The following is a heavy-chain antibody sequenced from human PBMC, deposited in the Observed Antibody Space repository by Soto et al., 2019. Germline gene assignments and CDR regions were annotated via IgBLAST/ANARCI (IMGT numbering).Heavy chain of an antibody. CDR1: GFTFSSYS. CDR3: ARANDLYCGGDCYFSSFDY. Sequence: GGSLRLSCAASGFTFSSYSMNWVRQAPGKGLEWVSSISSSSSYIYYEDAVKGRFNISTDNAKNTLYLQMNSLRAEDTAVYYCARANDLYCGGDCYFSSFDYWGQGTLVTVSS. J-gene: IGHJ4*02. D-gene: IGHD2-21*02. CDR2: ISSSSSYI. V-gene: IGHV3-21*01.